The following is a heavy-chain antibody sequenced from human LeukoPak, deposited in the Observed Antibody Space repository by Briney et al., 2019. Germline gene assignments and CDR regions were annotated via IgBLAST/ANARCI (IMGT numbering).Heavy chain of an antibody. CDR2: IYYSGST. CDR3: AIPRGYSYGYGEYY. V-gene: IGHV4-39*01. D-gene: IGHD5-18*01. J-gene: IGHJ4*02. CDR1: GGSISSSSYY. Sequence: PSETLSLTCTVSGGSISSSSYYWGWIRQPPGKGLEWIGSIYYSGSTYYNPSLKSRVTISVDTSKNQSSLKLSSVTAADTAVYYCAIPRGYSYGYGEYYWGQGTLVTVSS.